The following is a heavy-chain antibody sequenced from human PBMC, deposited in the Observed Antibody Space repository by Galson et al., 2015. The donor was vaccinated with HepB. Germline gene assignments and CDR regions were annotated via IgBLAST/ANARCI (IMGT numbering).Heavy chain of an antibody. D-gene: IGHD5-24*01. CDR2: IRSKTYGGTI. V-gene: IGHV3-49*03. J-gene: IGHJ3*02. CDR3: TRDQEPGWGWLQGDSFDI. Sequence: SLRLSCAASGFSFGDYGMSWFRQAPGKGLEWVGFIRSKTYGGTIEYAASVKGRFTISRDDFKSIAYLQMNSLKTEDTAVYYCTRDQEPGWGWLQGDSFDIWGQGTMVTVSS. CDR1: GFSFGDYG.